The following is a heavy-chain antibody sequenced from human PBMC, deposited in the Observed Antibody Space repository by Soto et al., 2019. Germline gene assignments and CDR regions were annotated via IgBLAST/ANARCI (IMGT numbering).Heavy chain of an antibody. CDR3: ARRYGGSIDY. V-gene: IGHV4-59*08. CDR2: IYYSGST. D-gene: IGHD2-15*01. Sequence: QVQLQESGPGLVKPSETLSLTCTVSGGSISSYYWSWIRQPPGKGLEWIGYIYYSGSTNYNPSLXRXVXIXXDTSKHQFPLKLSSVTAADTAVYYCARRYGGSIDYWGQGTLVTVSS. J-gene: IGHJ4*02. CDR1: GGSISSYY.